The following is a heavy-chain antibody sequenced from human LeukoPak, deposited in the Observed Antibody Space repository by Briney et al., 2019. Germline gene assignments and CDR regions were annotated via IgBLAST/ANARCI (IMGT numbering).Heavy chain of an antibody. J-gene: IGHJ3*02. CDR2: IYTSGST. D-gene: IGHD3-22*01. V-gene: IGHV4-4*07. Sequence: ETLSLTCTVSGGSISSYYWSWIRQPAGKGLEWIGRIYTSGSTNYNPSLKSRVTMSVDTSKNQFSLKLSSVTAADTAVYYCARDGHYYDSSGDAFDIWGQGTMVTVSS. CDR3: ARDGHYYDSSGDAFDI. CDR1: GGSISSYY.